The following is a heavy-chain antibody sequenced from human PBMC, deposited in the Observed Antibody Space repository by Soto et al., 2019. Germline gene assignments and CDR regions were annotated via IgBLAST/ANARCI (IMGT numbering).Heavy chain of an antibody. CDR1: GLTFSSYW. Sequence: GGSLRLSCAASGLTFSSYWMHWVRQAPGKGLVWVSRISTDGSVTTEYAASVKGRFTISRDDSKSIAYLQMNSLKTEDTAVYYCTRGGDYYYYYGMDVWGQGTTVTVSS. CDR3: TRGGDYYYYYGMDV. V-gene: IGHV3-49*04. CDR2: ISTDGSVTT. J-gene: IGHJ6*02.